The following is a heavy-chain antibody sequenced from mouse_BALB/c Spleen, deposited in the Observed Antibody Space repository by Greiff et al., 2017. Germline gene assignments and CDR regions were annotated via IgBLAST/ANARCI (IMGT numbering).Heavy chain of an antibody. CDR2: ISYSGST. Sequence: EVKLLESGPGLVKPSQSLSLTCTVTGYSITSDYAWNWIRQFPGNKLEWMGYISYSGSTSYNPSLKSRISITRDTSKNQFFLQLNSVTTEDTATYYCARRSRGVYAMDYWGQGTSVTVSS. J-gene: IGHJ4*01. CDR3: ARRSRGVYAMDY. V-gene: IGHV3-2*02. CDR1: GYSITSDYA.